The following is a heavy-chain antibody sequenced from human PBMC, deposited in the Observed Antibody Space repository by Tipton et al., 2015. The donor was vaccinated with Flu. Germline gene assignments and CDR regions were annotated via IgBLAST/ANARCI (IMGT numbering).Heavy chain of an antibody. D-gene: IGHD5-24*01. V-gene: IGHV3-30*02. Sequence: SLRLSCATSGFAFENYAVHWVRQAPGKGLEWVACIRHDGSKKFYVDSVRGRFTISRDNSKKTLLLRMNSLRPEDTAVYYCAKTETDDFDYWGQGTLVTVSS. CDR1: GFAFENYA. CDR2: IRHDGSKK. J-gene: IGHJ4*02. CDR3: AKTETDDFDY.